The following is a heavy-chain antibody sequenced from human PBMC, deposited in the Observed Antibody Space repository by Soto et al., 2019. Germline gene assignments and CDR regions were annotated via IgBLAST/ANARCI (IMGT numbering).Heavy chain of an antibody. Sequence: PGGSLRPSCAASGFTFSSYAMHWVRQAPGKGLEWVAVISYDGSNQYYVDSVKGRFTISRDNSKNTLYLQMNSLRPGDTAVYYCARAESSSSSPGHTDYHYYGMDVWGQGSTVTVSS. J-gene: IGHJ6*02. CDR3: ARAESSSSSPGHTDYHYYGMDV. V-gene: IGHV3-30-3*01. CDR2: ISYDGSNQ. D-gene: IGHD6-6*01. CDR1: GFTFSSYA.